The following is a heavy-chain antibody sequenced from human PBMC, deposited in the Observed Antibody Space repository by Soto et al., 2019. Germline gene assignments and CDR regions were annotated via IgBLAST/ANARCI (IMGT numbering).Heavy chain of an antibody. V-gene: IGHV5-51*01. CDR3: VRHAYDFLSGHPNPRYYYGMDV. Sequence: GESLKISCKGSGYSFTSYWIGWVRQMPGKGLEWMGIIYPGDSNTRYSPSLQGQVTISVDKSISTAYLQWSSLKATDTAMYYCVRHAYDFLSGHPNPRYYYGMDVWGQGTTVTVSS. CDR2: IYPGDSNT. D-gene: IGHD3-3*01. J-gene: IGHJ6*02. CDR1: GYSFTSYW.